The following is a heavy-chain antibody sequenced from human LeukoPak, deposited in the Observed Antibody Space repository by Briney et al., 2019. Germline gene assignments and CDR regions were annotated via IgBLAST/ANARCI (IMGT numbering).Heavy chain of an antibody. Sequence: SETLSLTCTVSGGSITSYYWSWIRQPAGKGLEWIGRIYTSGSTNYNPSLKSRVTISVDTSINQFSLKMNSVTAADTAVYYCARGQWFRAFWSRGTPVTVSS. D-gene: IGHD3-10*01. J-gene: IGHJ4*02. V-gene: IGHV4-4*07. CDR3: ARGQWFRAF. CDR1: GGSITSYY. CDR2: IYTSGST.